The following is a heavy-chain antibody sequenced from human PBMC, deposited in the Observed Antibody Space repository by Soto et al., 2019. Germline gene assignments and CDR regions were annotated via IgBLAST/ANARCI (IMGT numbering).Heavy chain of an antibody. CDR3: AKVGPSYYYGMDV. J-gene: IGHJ6*02. Sequence: SGGSLRLSCAASGLDFSSEVMCWVRQAPGKGLEWVSSISGSGRTIYHADSMRGRFAISRDNSKNSLYLQLNNLRVDDTAVYYCAKVGPSYYYGMDVWGQGTTVTAP. D-gene: IGHD1-26*01. V-gene: IGHV3-23*01. CDR2: ISGSGRTI. CDR1: GLDFSSEV.